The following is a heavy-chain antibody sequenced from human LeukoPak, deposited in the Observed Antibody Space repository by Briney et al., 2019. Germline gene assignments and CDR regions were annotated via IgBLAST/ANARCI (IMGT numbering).Heavy chain of an antibody. V-gene: IGHV3-23*01. D-gene: IGHD6-19*01. Sequence: GGSLRLSCAASGFTFSSYAMSWFRQAPGKGLEWVSAISGSGGSTYYADSVKGRFTISRDNSKNTLYLQMNSLRAEDTAVYYCAKQDDRIAVAGNWFDPWGQGTLVTVSS. CDR3: AKQDDRIAVAGNWFDP. CDR2: ISGSGGST. J-gene: IGHJ5*02. CDR1: GFTFSSYA.